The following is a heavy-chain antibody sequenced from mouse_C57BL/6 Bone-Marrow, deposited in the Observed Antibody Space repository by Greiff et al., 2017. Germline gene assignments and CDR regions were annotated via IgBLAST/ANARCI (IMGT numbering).Heavy chain of an antibody. J-gene: IGHJ4*01. CDR3: ARGYDYVYAMSY. CDR1: GYSFTDYK. V-gene: IGHV1-39*01. CDR2: INPNYGTT. Sequence: EVKLMEPGPELVKPGASVKISCKASGYSFTDYKMNWVKQSNGKSLEWIGVINPNYGTTSYNQKFKGKATLTVDQSSSTAYMQRNSLTSEDSAVYYCARGYDYVYAMSYWGQGTSVTVSS. D-gene: IGHD2-4*01.